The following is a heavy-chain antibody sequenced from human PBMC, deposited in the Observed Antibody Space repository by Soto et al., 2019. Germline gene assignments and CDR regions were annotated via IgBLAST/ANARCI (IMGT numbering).Heavy chain of an antibody. Sequence: EVQLLESGGGLVQPGGSLRLSCAASGFTFSSYAMTWVRQAPGKGLEWVSSMSDDGTIRQYADSVKGRFAISRDNSKNTLYLEMSSLRVEDMAVYYCEKRRLELHSLDSCGQGTLVTVSS. CDR3: EKRRLELHSLDS. V-gene: IGHV3-23*01. J-gene: IGHJ4*02. CDR1: GFTFSSYA. D-gene: IGHD1-7*01. CDR2: MSDDGTIR.